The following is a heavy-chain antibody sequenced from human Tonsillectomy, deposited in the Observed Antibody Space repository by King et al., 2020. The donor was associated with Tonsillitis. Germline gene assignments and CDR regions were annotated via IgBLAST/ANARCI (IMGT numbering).Heavy chain of an antibody. Sequence: VQLVESGGGVVQPGGSLRLSRAASGFTFISYGMHWVRQAPGKGLEWVAFIRVDGSYKDYADSVKGRLTISRDNSKNKLNLQMNSLRAEDTAVYYCAKDSAASGDYFYFDNWGQGTLVIVSP. CDR3: AKDSAASGDYFYFDN. D-gene: IGHD4-17*01. CDR1: GFTFISYG. V-gene: IGHV3-30*02. CDR2: IRVDGSYK. J-gene: IGHJ4*02.